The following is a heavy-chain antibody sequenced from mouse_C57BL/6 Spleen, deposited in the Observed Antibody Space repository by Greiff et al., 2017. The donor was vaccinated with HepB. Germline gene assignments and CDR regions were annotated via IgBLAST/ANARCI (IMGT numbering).Heavy chain of an antibody. D-gene: IGHD1-1*01. CDR1: GYSITSGYY. Sequence: EVKLQESGPGLVKPSQSLSLTCSVTGYSITSGYYWNWIRQFPGNKLEWMGYISYDGSNNYNPSLKNRISITRDTSKNQCFLKLNSVTTEDTATYYCTRFDFFDYWGQGTTLTVSS. J-gene: IGHJ2*01. CDR2: ISYDGSN. V-gene: IGHV3-6*01. CDR3: TRFDFFDY.